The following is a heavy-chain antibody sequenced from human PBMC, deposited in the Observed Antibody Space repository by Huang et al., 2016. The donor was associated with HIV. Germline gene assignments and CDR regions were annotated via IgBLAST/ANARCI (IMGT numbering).Heavy chain of an antibody. J-gene: IGHJ5*02. CDR3: VRDQGRLAVGGIDNWFDP. Sequence: QVRLQESGPGLVKPSETLSLSCTVSGDSVSSPYWGWIRHPPGKGLEWFGTVYDRGTSKYNPRLKSRITISVDTSKNGFSLNITSGSAADTAMYFCVRDQGRLAVGGIDNWFDPWGQGALVTVSS. CDR2: VYDRGTS. D-gene: IGHD6-19*01. V-gene: IGHV4-59*02. CDR1: GDSVSSPY.